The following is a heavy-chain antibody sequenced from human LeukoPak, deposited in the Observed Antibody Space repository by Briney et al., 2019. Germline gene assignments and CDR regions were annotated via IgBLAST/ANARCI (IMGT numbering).Heavy chain of an antibody. CDR3: PRGSTMFGVGFDH. J-gene: IGHJ4*02. Sequence: PGGSLRLSCGASGFIFSNYILHWVRQAPGKGLEWVAVITYDGGNKYYADSVKGRFTISRDNSKNTLYLQMNSLRPEDTAVYYCPRGSTMFGVGFDHWGQGILVTVSS. D-gene: IGHD3-3*01. CDR1: GFIFSNYI. V-gene: IGHV3-30-3*01. CDR2: ITYDGGNK.